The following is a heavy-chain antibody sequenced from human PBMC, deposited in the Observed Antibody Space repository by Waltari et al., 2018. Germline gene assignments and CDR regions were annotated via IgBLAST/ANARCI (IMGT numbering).Heavy chain of an antibody. V-gene: IGHV4-61*02. Sequence: QVQLQESGPGLVKPSQTLSLTCTVSGGPISRRRYYWSWIRHPAGKGLEWIGRIYTSGSTHYNPSLKSRVTISVDTSKNQFSLQLSSVTAADTAVYYCARDPGNYFDYWGQGTLVTVSS. CDR1: GGPISRRRYY. J-gene: IGHJ4*02. CDR3: ARDPGNYFDY. CDR2: IYTSGST.